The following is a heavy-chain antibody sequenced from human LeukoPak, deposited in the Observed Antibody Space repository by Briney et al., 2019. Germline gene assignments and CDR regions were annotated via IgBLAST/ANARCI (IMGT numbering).Heavy chain of an antibody. CDR1: GGSISSYY. Sequence: PSETLSLTGTVPGGSISSYYWSWIRQSAGKGLEWIRRIHTHAGTNYNPSLQSRVTMSVDTSNNQVSLKLSSVTAADTAVYYCAREYYYESSGCYDYWGQGTLVTVSS. CDR3: AREYYYESSGCYDY. CDR2: IHTHAGT. D-gene: IGHD3-22*01. J-gene: IGHJ4*02. V-gene: IGHV4-4*07.